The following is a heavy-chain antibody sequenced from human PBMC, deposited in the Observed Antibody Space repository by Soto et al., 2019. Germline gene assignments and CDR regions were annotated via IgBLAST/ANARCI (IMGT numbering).Heavy chain of an antibody. D-gene: IGHD5-12*01. Sequence: GXSVKVASNATGYTFSNYGINXVRHAPGQGLEWMGWISAYNGNTNFAQKLHGRVSLTTDTSSTTAYMELRSLTSDDTAVYYCARDLVPGYTGFSDYWGQGTLVTVSS. V-gene: IGHV1-18*01. J-gene: IGHJ4*02. CDR2: ISAYNGNT. CDR3: ARDLVPGYTGFSDY. CDR1: GYTFSNYG.